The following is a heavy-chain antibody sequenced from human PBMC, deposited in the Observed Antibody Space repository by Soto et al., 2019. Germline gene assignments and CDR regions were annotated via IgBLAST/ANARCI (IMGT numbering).Heavy chain of an antibody. J-gene: IGHJ4*02. CDR2: IYPGDSDT. Sequence: PGESLKISCKGSGYSFTSYWIGWVRQMPGKGLEWMGIIYPGDSDTRYSPSFRGQVTISADKSISTAYLQWSSLKASDTAMYYCARAVVVVAASFDYWGQGTLVTVSS. D-gene: IGHD2-15*01. CDR1: GYSFTSYW. CDR3: ARAVVVVAASFDY. V-gene: IGHV5-51*01.